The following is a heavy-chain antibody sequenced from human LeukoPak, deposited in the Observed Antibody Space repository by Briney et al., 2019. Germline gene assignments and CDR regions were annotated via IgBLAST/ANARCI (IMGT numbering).Heavy chain of an antibody. CDR1: GFTFSSYG. D-gene: IGHD3-22*01. CDR3: AKDASYYYDSSGNPDY. V-gene: IGHV3-30*18. CDR2: ISYDGSNK. J-gene: IGHJ4*02. Sequence: GGSLRLSWAASGFTFSSYGMHWVRQAPVKGLEWVAVISYDGSNKYYADSVKGRFTISRDNSKNTLYLQMNSLRAEDTAVYYCAKDASYYYDSSGNPDYWGQGTLVTVSS.